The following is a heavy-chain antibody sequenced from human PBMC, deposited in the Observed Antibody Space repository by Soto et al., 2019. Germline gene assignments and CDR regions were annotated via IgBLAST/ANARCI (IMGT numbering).Heavy chain of an antibody. J-gene: IGHJ4*02. D-gene: IGHD2-21*02. CDR3: TSVFHLRVRLLDY. CDR1: GFSFKDAW. V-gene: IGHV3-15*07. Sequence: DVQLVESGGGFVESGGTLTLSCAASGFSFKDAWMTWVRQAPGKGLEWVGRIKSSTAGGTADYGAAVKGRFTMSRDDLQDTLYLHRDGLTREATGVYYCTSVFHLRVRLLDYWCPGTQVNVAS. CDR2: IKSSTAGGTA.